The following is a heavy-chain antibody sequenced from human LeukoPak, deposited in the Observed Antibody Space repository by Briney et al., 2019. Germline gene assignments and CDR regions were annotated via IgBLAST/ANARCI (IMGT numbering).Heavy chain of an antibody. CDR3: ARHPWELHYYGMDV. CDR1: GFTFSSYW. J-gene: IGHJ6*02. V-gene: IGHV3-7*01. CDR2: IKQDGSEK. Sequence: PGGSLRLSCAASGFTFSSYWMSWVRQAPGKGLEWVANIKQDGSEKYYVDSVKGRFTISRDNAKNSLYLQMNSLRAEDTAVYYCARHPWELHYYGMDVWGQGTTVTVSS. D-gene: IGHD1-26*01.